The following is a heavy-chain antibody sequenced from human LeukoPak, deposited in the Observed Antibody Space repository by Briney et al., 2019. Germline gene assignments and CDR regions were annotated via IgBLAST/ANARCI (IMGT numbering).Heavy chain of an antibody. J-gene: IGHJ4*02. CDR3: ARFRGSAKGDY. D-gene: IGHD3-10*01. CDR1: GHSISSYY. V-gene: IGHV4-59*01. Sequence: PSETLSLTCTVSGHSISSYYWSWIRQPPGKGLEWIGYLYYSGSNNYNPSLKSRVTISVDMSKNQFSLKLSSVTAADTAVYYCARFRGSAKGDYWGQGNLVTVSS. CDR2: LYYSGSN.